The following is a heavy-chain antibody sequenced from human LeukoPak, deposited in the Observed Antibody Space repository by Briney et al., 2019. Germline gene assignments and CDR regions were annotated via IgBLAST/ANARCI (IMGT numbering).Heavy chain of an antibody. Sequence: GASVKVSCKVSGYTLTELSMHWVRQAPGKGLERMGGFDPEDGETIYAQKFQGRVTMTEDTSTDTAYMELSSLRSEDTAVYYCATDFSKYQLLRSALLQFDPWGQGTLVTVSS. CDR2: FDPEDGET. CDR3: ATDFSKYQLLRSALLQFDP. J-gene: IGHJ5*02. V-gene: IGHV1-24*01. D-gene: IGHD2-2*01. CDR1: GYTLTELS.